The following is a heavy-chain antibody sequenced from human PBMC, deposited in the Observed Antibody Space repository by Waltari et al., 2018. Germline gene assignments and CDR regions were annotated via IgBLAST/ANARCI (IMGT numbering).Heavy chain of an antibody. Sequence: QVQLVQSGAEVKRPGASVKVSCKASGYTFTGYYMHWARQAPGQGLEWMGWINPNSGGTDYAQKFQGRVTMTRDTSISTAYMELSRLRSDDTAVYYCAKGRGKYSSSSSLDYWGQGTLVTVSS. CDR1: GYTFTGYY. CDR2: INPNSGGT. D-gene: IGHD6-6*01. V-gene: IGHV1-2*02. J-gene: IGHJ4*02. CDR3: AKGRGKYSSSSSLDY.